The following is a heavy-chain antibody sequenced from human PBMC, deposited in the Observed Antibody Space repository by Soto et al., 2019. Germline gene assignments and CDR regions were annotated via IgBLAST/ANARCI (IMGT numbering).Heavy chain of an antibody. CDR1: GFTVSSNY. D-gene: IGHD3-10*01. V-gene: IGHV3-66*02. J-gene: IGHJ4*02. Sequence: EGSLRLSCAASGFTVSSNYMSWVRQAPGKGLEWVSVIYSGGSTYYADSVKGRFTISRDNSKNTLYLQMNSLRAEDTAVYYCARVTPREYYGSGSYYNVVDYWGQGTLVTVSS. CDR2: IYSGGST. CDR3: ARVTPREYYGSGSYYNVVDY.